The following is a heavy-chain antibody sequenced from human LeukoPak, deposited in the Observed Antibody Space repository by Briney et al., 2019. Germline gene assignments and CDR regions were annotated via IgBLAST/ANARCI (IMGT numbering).Heavy chain of an antibody. Sequence: SETLSLTCTVSVDSLSRYYWSWVRQTPGKGLEWSGYIHYSGSTNYSPSLKSRVTISMDTSKNQFSLRLSSVTALDTAVYYCARVSGATITTYYGMDVWGQGTTVTVS. CDR1: VDSLSRYY. V-gene: IGHV4-59*01. D-gene: IGHD5-12*01. J-gene: IGHJ6*02. CDR2: IHYSGST. CDR3: ARVSGATITTYYGMDV.